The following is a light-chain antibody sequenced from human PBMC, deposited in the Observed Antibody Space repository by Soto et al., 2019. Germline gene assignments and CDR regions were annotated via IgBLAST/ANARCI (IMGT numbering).Light chain of an antibody. CDR3: QRYGSSPPFT. V-gene: IGKV3-20*01. Sequence: EIVLTQSPGTLSLSPGERATLSCRASQRISSRYLAWYQQKPGQAPRLLISGASTRATGIPDRLSGSGSGTDFTLTISRLEPEDFAVYFCQRYGSSPPFTFGQGTKVEI. CDR2: GAS. J-gene: IGKJ2*01. CDR1: QRISSRY.